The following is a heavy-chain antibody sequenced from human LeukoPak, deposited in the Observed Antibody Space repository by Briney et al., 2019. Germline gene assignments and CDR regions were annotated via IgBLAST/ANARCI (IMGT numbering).Heavy chain of an antibody. J-gene: IGHJ6*03. CDR3: ARSRRGTEYYYYYMDV. V-gene: IGHV3-7*01. CDR2: IKQDGSEK. CDR1: GFTFSSYW. Sequence: GGSLRLSCAASGFTFSSYWMSWVRQAPGKGLEWVANIKQDGSEKYYVDSVKGRFTISRDNAKNSLYLQMNSLRAEDTAMYYCARSRRGTEYYYYYMDVWGKGTTVTVSS. D-gene: IGHD1-14*01.